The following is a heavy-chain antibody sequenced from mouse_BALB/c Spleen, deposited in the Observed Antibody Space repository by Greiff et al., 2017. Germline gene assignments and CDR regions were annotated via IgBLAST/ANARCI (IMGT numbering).Heavy chain of an antibody. Sequence: DVKLQESGPGLVKPSQSLSLTCTVTGYSITSDYAWNWIRQFPGNKLEWMGYISYSGSTSYNPSLKSRISITRDTSKNQFFLQLNSVTTEDTATYYCATYGSSYFDYWGQGTTLTVSS. J-gene: IGHJ2*01. CDR3: ATYGSSYFDY. CDR1: GYSITSDYA. CDR2: ISYSGST. D-gene: IGHD1-1*01. V-gene: IGHV3-2*02.